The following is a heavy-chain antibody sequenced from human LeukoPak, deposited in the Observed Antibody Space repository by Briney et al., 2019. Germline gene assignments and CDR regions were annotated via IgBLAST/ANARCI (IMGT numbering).Heavy chain of an antibody. V-gene: IGHV3-11*04. CDR1: GFSFSDYY. J-gene: IGHJ3*02. CDR3: ARRSAARDAFDI. D-gene: IGHD6-6*01. Sequence: GGSLRLSCAASGFSFSDYYMSWIRQAPGKGLEWVSYIDSIGSTIYHADSVKGRFTISRDNAKNTLYLQMNSLRAEDTAAYYCARRSAARDAFDIWGQGTMVTVSS. CDR2: IDSIGSTI.